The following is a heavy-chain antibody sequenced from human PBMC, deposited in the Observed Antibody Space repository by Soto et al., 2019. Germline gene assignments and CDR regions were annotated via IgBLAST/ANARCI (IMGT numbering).Heavy chain of an antibody. CDR2: IIPIFGTA. J-gene: IGHJ3*02. CDR1: GGTFSSYA. V-gene: IGHV1-69*01. CDR3: VRDPSGIVVVPAAMAHADDAFDI. Sequence: QVQLVQSGAEVKKPGSSVKVSCKASGGTFSSYAISWVRQAPGQGLEWMGGIIPIFGTANYAQKFQGRVTITADESTSTAYMDLSSLRSEDTAVYYCVRDPSGIVVVPAAMAHADDAFDIWGQGTMVTVSS. D-gene: IGHD2-2*01.